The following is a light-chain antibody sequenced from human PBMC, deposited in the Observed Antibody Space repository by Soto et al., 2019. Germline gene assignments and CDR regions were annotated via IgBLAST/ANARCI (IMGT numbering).Light chain of an antibody. CDR1: SSDVGDYNY. Sequence: QSALTQPASVSGSPGQSITISCTGSSSDVGDYNYVSWYQHHPGKAPKLIIYEVTNRPSGVSNRFSGSKSDNTASLTIFGLQAEDEADYYCSSNTSSNTWVFGGGTKVTVL. V-gene: IGLV2-14*01. CDR3: SSNTSSNTWV. CDR2: EVT. J-gene: IGLJ3*02.